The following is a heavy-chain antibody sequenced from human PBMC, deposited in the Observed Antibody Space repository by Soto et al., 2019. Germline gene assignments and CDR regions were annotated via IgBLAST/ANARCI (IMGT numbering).Heavy chain of an antibody. CDR1: GFTFSIYG. Sequence: PGGSLRLSCAASGFTFSIYGMHWVRQAPGKGLEWVAVISYDGSNKYYADSVKGRFTISRDNSKNTLYLQMNSLRAEDTAVYYCAKDEDLGVVVPAAMFDYWGQGTLVTVSS. J-gene: IGHJ4*02. D-gene: IGHD2-2*01. V-gene: IGHV3-30*18. CDR2: ISYDGSNK. CDR3: AKDEDLGVVVPAAMFDY.